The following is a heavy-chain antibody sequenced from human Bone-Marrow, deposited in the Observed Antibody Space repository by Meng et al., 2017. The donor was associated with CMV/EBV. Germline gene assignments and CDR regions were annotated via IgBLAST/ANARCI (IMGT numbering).Heavy chain of an antibody. CDR1: GFTSSDYY. V-gene: IGHV3-11*01. D-gene: IGHD7-27*01. CDR3: ARGCLGHYYYGMDV. Sequence: GGSLRLSCAASGFTSSDYYMSWIRQAPGKGLEWVSYISSSGSTIYYADSVKGRFTISRDNAKNSLYLQMNRLRAEDTAVYYCARGCLGHYYYGMDVWGQGTTVTVSS. J-gene: IGHJ6*01. CDR2: ISSSGSTI.